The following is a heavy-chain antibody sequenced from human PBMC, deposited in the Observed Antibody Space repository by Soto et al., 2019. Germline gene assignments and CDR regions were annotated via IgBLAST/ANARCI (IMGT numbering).Heavy chain of an antibody. CDR2: IYYSGST. CDR3: ARHRYSYGGYYYYGMDV. Sequence: SQTMSLTCTVSGGSISSSSYYLGWSRLPHGKGLEWIGSIYYSGSTYYNPSLKSRVTISVDTSTNQFSLKLSSVTAADTAVYYCARHRYSYGGYYYYGMDVWGQGTTVT. D-gene: IGHD5-18*01. V-gene: IGHV4-39*01. J-gene: IGHJ6*02. CDR1: GGSISSSSYY.